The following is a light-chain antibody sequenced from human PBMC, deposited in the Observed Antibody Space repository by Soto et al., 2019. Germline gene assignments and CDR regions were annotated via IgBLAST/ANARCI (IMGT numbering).Light chain of an antibody. Sequence: QLVLTQPASVSGSPGQSITISCTGTSSDVGGYNFVSWYQQHPGNSPKLMIYDVTNRPSGISNRFSGSKSGNTASLTISGLQAEDEAHYYCNSYTTSGAVVFGGGTKLTVL. CDR2: DVT. CDR3: NSYTTSGAVV. J-gene: IGLJ3*02. CDR1: SSDVGGYNF. V-gene: IGLV2-14*03.